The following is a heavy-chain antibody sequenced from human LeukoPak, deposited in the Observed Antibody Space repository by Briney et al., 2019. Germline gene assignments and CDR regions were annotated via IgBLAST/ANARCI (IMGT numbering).Heavy chain of an antibody. Sequence: PGGSLRLSCAASGFTFSSYWMSWVRQAPGMGLEWVANIKQDGSEKYYVDSVKGRFTISKDNAKNSLYLPMNSLRAEDTAVYYCAIDPFKLWFGDPARGQGTLVTVSS. V-gene: IGHV3-7*01. CDR1: GFTFSSYW. D-gene: IGHD3-10*01. CDR3: AIDPFKLWFGDPA. J-gene: IGHJ4*02. CDR2: IKQDGSEK.